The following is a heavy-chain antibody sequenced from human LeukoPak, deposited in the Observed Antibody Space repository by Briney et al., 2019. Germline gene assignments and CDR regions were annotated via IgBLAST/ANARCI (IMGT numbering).Heavy chain of an antibody. CDR2: ISSTGSTI. Sequence: GGSLRLSCAASGFTFSGWSMNWVRQAPGKGLEWVSYISSTGSTIYYADSVKGRFTASRDNAKNSLYLQMNSLRAEDTAVYYCAREAVVGYYYYGMDVWGQGTTVTVSS. J-gene: IGHJ6*02. CDR1: GFTFSGWS. CDR3: AREAVVGYYYYGMDV. D-gene: IGHD6-19*01. V-gene: IGHV3-48*01.